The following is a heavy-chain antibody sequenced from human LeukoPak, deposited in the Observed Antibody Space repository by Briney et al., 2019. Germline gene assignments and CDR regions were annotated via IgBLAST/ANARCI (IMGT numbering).Heavy chain of an antibody. CDR1: GXTFSSYS. CDR3: ARDLSSPYYYGSGSYFDY. V-gene: IGHV3-21*01. Sequence: PGGSLRLSCAASGXTFSSYSMNWVRQAPGKGLEWVSSISSSSSYIYYADSVKGRFTISRDNAKNSLYLQMNSLRAEDTAVYYCARDLSSPYYYGSGSYFDYWGQGTLVTVSS. CDR2: ISSSSSYI. J-gene: IGHJ4*02. D-gene: IGHD3-10*01.